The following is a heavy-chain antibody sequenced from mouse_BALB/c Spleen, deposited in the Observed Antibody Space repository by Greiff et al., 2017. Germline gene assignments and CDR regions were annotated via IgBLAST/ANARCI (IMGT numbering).Heavy chain of an antibody. CDR3: ARGGATTVKTDWYFDV. CDR1: GYSFTGYY. Sequence: LVKTGASVKISCKASGYSFTGYYMHWVKQSHGKSLEWIGYISCYNGATSYNQKFKGKATFTVDTSSSTAYMQFNSLTSEDSAVYYCARGGATTVKTDWYFDVWGAGTTVTVSS. CDR2: ISCYNGAT. J-gene: IGHJ1*01. D-gene: IGHD1-1*01. V-gene: IGHV1S34*01.